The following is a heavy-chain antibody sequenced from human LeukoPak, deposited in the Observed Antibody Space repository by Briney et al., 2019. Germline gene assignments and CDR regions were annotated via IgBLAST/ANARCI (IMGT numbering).Heavy chain of an antibody. V-gene: IGHV1-69*13. D-gene: IGHD4-17*01. CDR2: IIPIFGTA. CDR1: GGTFSSYA. J-gene: IGHJ5*02. CDR3: ARDTVTTLGNWFDP. Sequence: SVKVSCKASGGTFSSYAISWVRQAPGQGLEWMGGIIPIFGTANYAQKFQGRVTITADESTSTAYMELNSLRSEDTAVYYCARDTVTTLGNWFDPWGQGTLVTVSS.